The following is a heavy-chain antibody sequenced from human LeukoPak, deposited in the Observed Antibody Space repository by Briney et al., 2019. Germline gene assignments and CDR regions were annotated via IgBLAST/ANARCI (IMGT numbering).Heavy chain of an antibody. CDR2: ISGSGCST. D-gene: IGHD5-12*01. Sequence: PAGSLRLSCVDSGFTFSSYAMRWVRQAPGAGMEWASAISGSGCSTYYTDSVKGLFTRSSDNAKNTLYLQMNSLSAEDTAVYYCASNEGYDDNGGYSFDYWGQGTLVTVSS. J-gene: IGHJ4*02. CDR3: ASNEGYDDNGGYSFDY. V-gene: IGHV3-23*01. CDR1: GFTFSSYA.